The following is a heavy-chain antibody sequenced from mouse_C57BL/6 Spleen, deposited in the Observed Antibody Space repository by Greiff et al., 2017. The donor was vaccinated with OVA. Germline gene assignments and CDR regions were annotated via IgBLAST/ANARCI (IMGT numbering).Heavy chain of an antibody. CDR3: VWEGELFAY. J-gene: IGHJ3*01. V-gene: IGHV1-64*01. D-gene: IGHD4-1*01. Sequence: VQLQQPGAELVKPGASVKLSCKASGYTFTSYWMHWVKQRPGQGLEWIGMIHPNSGSTNYNEKFKSKATLTVDKSSSTAYMQLSSLTSEDSAVYYCVWEGELFAYWGQGTLVTVSA. CDR1: GYTFTSYW. CDR2: IHPNSGST.